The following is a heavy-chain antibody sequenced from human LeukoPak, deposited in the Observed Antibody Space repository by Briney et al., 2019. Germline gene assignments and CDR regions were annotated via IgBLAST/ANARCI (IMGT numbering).Heavy chain of an antibody. J-gene: IGHJ6*04. CDR1: GFDCSTQC. Sequence: GGSLRLSCAASGFDCSTQCMSWVRQAPGKGREWVSSISSSGSYTYYVDSVKGRFTISRHNAKNSLYLQMNSLRADDTAVYYCAELGITMIGGVWGKGTTVTISS. CDR3: AELGITMIGGV. V-gene: IGHV3-21*01. D-gene: IGHD3-10*02. CDR2: ISSSGSYT.